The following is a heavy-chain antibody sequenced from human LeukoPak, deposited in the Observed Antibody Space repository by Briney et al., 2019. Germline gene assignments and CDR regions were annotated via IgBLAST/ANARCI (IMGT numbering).Heavy chain of an antibody. Sequence: GASVKVSCKASGYTFTSYYMHWVRQAPGQGLEWMGIINPSGGSTSYAQKFQGRVTITADESTSTAYMELSSLRSEDTAVYYCARRHVKEDYYYGMDVWGQGTTVTVSS. CDR1: GYTFTSYY. V-gene: IGHV1-46*01. D-gene: IGHD3-16*01. CDR2: INPSGGST. J-gene: IGHJ6*02. CDR3: ARRHVKEDYYYGMDV.